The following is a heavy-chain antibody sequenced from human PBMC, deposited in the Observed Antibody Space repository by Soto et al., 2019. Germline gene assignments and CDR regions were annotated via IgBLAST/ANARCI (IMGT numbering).Heavy chain of an antibody. CDR3: CVVKRLDQYSTSGYWFDP. CDR2: IKSKADGETK. D-gene: IGHD2-15*01. J-gene: IGHJ5*02. CDR1: GFTFSHAW. V-gene: IGHV3-15*01. Sequence: GGSLRLSCAASGFTFSHAWMSWVRQAPGKGLEWVGRIKSKADGETKDYGAPVRGRFTISRDDARDTLYLQMNSLRIEDTAVYYCCVVKRLDQYSTSGYWFDPWGPGTLVTVSS.